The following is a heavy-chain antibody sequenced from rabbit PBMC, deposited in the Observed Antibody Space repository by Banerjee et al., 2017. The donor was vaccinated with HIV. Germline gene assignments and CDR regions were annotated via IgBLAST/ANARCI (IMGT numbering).Heavy chain of an antibody. J-gene: IGHJ4*01. D-gene: IGHD8-1*01. CDR1: GFDFSSCG. V-gene: IGHV1S45*01. CDR3: ARGSGSYAGGGYVFNL. CDR2: IDTGRGST. Sequence: QEQLVESGGGLVQPGGTLKLSCKVSGFDFSSCGVSWVRQAPGRGLEWIGCIDTGRGSTYYASWAKGRFTISKASSTTVTLQMTSLTAADTATYFCARGSGSYAGGGYVFNLWGPGTLVTVS.